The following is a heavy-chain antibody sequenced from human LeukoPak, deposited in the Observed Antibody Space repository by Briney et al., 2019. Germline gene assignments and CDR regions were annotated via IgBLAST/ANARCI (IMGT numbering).Heavy chain of an antibody. CDR3: ARGIYINKRYYFDY. D-gene: IGHD1/OR15-1a*01. Sequence: GVSLRLSCAACGFRVINTYMIWVREAPEKGLEWVSVIHSGGTRYYPDSVKGRCTIYRDNSNNSLYLQMNSLRVEDTAVYYCARGIYINKRYYFDYWGLGNLVTVSS. V-gene: IGHV3-66*02. CDR2: IHSGGTR. CDR1: GFRVINTY. J-gene: IGHJ4*02.